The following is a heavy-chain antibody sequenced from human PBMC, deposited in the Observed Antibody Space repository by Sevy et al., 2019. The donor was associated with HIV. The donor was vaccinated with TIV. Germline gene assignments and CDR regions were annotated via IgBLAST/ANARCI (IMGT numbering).Heavy chain of an antibody. J-gene: IGHJ4*02. V-gene: IGHV4-30-2*01. D-gene: IGHD4-17*01. CDR3: ARAAARMTTVTHFDY. CDR2: IYHTGNT. CDR1: GGSISSGGYS. Sequence: SETLSLTCAVSGGSISSGGYSWNWIRQPPGKGLEWIGYIYHTGNTYYNPSLKSRVTISVDRSNNQFSLKLNSVTAADTAVYYCARAAARMTTVTHFDYWGQGTLDTVSS.